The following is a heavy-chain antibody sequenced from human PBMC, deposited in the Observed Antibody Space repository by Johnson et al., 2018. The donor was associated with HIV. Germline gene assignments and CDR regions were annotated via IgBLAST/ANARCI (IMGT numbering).Heavy chain of an antibody. CDR2: ISYDGSKK. J-gene: IGHJ3*02. D-gene: IGHD1-26*01. V-gene: IGHV3-30*03. CDR3: AARGSGSYYVLLGAFDI. CDR1: GFTFSSYD. Sequence: QVQLVESGGGVVQPGGSLRLSCAASGFTFSSYDMHWVRQAPGKGLEWVAVISYDGSKKYYVDSVKGRFTISRDNSKNTLYLQMNSLRAEDTAVYYCAARGSGSYYVLLGAFDIWGQGTMVIVSS.